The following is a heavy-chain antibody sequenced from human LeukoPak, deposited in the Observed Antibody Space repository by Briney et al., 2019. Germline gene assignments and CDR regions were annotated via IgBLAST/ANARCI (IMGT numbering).Heavy chain of an antibody. CDR2: NTPFFATA. V-gene: IGHV1-69*06. Sequence: GASVTVSCTASVHTFNTYVITWVRQAPGQGLEWRGRNTPFFATANYAQKFQCRVTITADRSTSTAYMDLPSLTSEDTAVYYCARMLATSGDFFYSHYMDVWGNGTTVTVSS. CDR3: ARMLATSGDFFYSHYMDV. D-gene: IGHD2-8*01. J-gene: IGHJ6*03. CDR1: VHTFNTYV.